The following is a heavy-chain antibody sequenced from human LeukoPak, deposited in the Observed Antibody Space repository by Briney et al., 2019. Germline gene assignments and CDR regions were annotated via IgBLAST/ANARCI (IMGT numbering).Heavy chain of an antibody. CDR2: VYNSGTT. CDR3: ARRRGLLRSNWYFDL. D-gene: IGHD1-26*01. Sequence: SETLSLTCTVSGGSISGYYWGWIRQPPGQGLEWIGYVYNSGTTNYNPSLNSRLTISADTSKNQFSLKLSSVTAADTAVYYCARRRGLLRSNWYFDLWGRGTLVTVSS. J-gene: IGHJ2*01. CDR1: GGSISGYY. V-gene: IGHV4-59*08.